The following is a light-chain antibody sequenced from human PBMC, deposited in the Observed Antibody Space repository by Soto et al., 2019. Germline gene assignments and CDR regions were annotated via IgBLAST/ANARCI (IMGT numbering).Light chain of an antibody. CDR3: QQYGTSSYT. CDR2: GAS. CDR1: QSVSTSY. Sequence: EIVLTQSPSTLSLSPGERATLSCRASQSVSTSYLAWYQQKPGQAPRLLIYGASSRATGMPDRFSGSGSGTDFTLTISRLEPEDFAVYYCQQYGTSSYTFGQGTKLEIK. V-gene: IGKV3-20*01. J-gene: IGKJ2*01.